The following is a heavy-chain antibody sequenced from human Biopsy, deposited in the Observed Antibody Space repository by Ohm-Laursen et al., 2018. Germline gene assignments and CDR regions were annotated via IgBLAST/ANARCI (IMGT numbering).Heavy chain of an antibody. CDR3: AKDWFPYADYARAHGVDV. CDR1: GFSFNNYG. Sequence: SLRLSCTASGFSFNNYGMHWVRQGPGKGLEWVALLSYDGSIKYYANSVKGRFTISRDNSKNTLYLQMNSLRPEDTAVYYCAKDWFPYADYARAHGVDVWGQGTTVTVSS. D-gene: IGHD3-16*01. V-gene: IGHV3-30*18. CDR2: LSYDGSIK. J-gene: IGHJ6*02.